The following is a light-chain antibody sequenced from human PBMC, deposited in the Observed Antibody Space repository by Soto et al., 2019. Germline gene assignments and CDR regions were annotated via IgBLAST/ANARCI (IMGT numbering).Light chain of an antibody. J-gene: IGLJ2*01. V-gene: IGLV3-1*01. CDR2: QNN. Sequence: SSELTQPPSVSVSPGQTASITCSGDKLGDYYACWYQQKPGQSPVVVIHQNNKRPSGIPERFSGSNSGNTATLTISETQAMDEAEYYCQAWDSSTVVFGGGTKLTVL. CDR3: QAWDSSTVV. CDR1: KLGDYY.